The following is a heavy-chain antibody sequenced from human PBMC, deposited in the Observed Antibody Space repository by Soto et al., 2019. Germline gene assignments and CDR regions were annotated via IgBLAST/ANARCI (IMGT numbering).Heavy chain of an antibody. V-gene: IGHV1-3*01. CDR3: ARDETRYYGSGSYYNQFDP. Sequence: GASVKVSCKASGYTFTSYAMHRVRQAPGQRLEWMGWINAGNGNTKYSQKFQGRVTITRDTSASTAYMELSSLRSEDTAVYYCARDETRYYGSGSYYNQFDPWGQGTLVNVSS. D-gene: IGHD3-10*01. CDR2: INAGNGNT. J-gene: IGHJ5*02. CDR1: GYTFTSYA.